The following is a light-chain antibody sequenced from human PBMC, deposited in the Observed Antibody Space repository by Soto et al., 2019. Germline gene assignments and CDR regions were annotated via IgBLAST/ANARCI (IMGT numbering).Light chain of an antibody. CDR2: GNS. Sequence: QSVLTQPPSVSGAPGQRVTMSRTGSSSNIGAGYDVHWYQQLPGTAPKLLIYGNSNRPSGVPDRFSGSKSGTSASLAITGLQAEDEADYYCQSYDSSLSCSRVFGGGTKLTVL. V-gene: IGLV1-40*01. CDR3: QSYDSSLSCSRV. CDR1: SSNIGAGYD. J-gene: IGLJ2*01.